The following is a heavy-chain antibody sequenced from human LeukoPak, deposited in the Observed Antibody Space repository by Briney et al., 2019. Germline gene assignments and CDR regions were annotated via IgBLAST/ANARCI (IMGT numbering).Heavy chain of an antibody. CDR1: GGTFSSFP. J-gene: IGHJ6*02. CDR2: IIPFLDTT. D-gene: IGHD2-15*01. CDR3: ARRVVVVVAATGYYYYGMDV. Sequence: ASVKVSCKASGGTFSSFPISWVRQAPGQGLEWLGKIIPFLDTTNYAHKFQGRVKITADKSTSTAYLELRSLRSEDTAIYYCARRVVVVVAATGYYYYGMDVWGQGTTVTVSS. V-gene: IGHV1-69*08.